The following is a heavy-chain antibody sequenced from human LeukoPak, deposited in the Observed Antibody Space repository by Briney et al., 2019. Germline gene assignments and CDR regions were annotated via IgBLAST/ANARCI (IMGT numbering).Heavy chain of an antibody. Sequence: GGSLRLSCAASGFTFSSYSMNWVRQAPGKGLEWVSSISSSSSYIYHADSVKGRFTISRDNAKNSPYLQMNSLRAEDTAVYYCARDTTILEYYFDYWGQGTLVTVSS. CDR1: GFTFSSYS. V-gene: IGHV3-21*01. J-gene: IGHJ4*02. CDR2: ISSSSSYI. D-gene: IGHD2-21*01. CDR3: ARDTTILEYYFDY.